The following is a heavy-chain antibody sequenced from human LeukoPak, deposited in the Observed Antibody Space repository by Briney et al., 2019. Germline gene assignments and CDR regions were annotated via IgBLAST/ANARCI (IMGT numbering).Heavy chain of an antibody. Sequence: GGSLRLSCAASGFTFSSYAMSWVRQAPGKGLEWVSAISGSGGSTYYADSVKGRFTISRDNSKNMLYLQMNSLRAEDTAVYYCAKYYDSSGHYNSRFDYWGQGTLVTVSS. CDR1: GFTFSSYA. J-gene: IGHJ4*02. V-gene: IGHV3-23*01. D-gene: IGHD3-22*01. CDR3: AKYYDSSGHYNSRFDY. CDR2: ISGSGGST.